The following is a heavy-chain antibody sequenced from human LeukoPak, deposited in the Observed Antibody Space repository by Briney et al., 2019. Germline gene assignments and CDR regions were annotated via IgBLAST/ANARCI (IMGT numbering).Heavy chain of an antibody. CDR1: GGTFSSYA. V-gene: IGHV1-69*06. CDR3: AREEGSGSYHDY. J-gene: IGHJ4*02. CDR2: IIPIFGTA. D-gene: IGHD3-10*01. Sequence: SVKVSCKASGGTFSSYAISWVRQAPGQGLEWMGGIIPIFGTANYAQKFQGRVTITADKSTSTVYMELSSLRSEDTAVYYCAREEGSGSYHDYWGQGTLVTVSS.